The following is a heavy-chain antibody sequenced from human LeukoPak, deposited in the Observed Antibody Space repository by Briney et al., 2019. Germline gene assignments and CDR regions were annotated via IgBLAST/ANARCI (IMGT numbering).Heavy chain of an antibody. CDR2: IYPSDSDT. J-gene: IGHJ4*02. CDR3: ARKKGDYGGEKYFDY. D-gene: IGHD4-23*01. CDR1: GYSFISYW. V-gene: IGHV5-51*01. Sequence: PGGALEISCKGSGYSFISYWIGRGRQMPGKGLEGMGIIYPSDSDTRYSPSFQGQVTISADKSINTAFLQWSSLKASDSAMYYCARKKGDYGGEKYFDYWGQGTLVTVSS.